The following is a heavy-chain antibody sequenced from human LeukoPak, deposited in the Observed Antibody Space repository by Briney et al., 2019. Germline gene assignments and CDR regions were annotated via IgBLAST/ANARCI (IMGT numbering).Heavy chain of an antibody. CDR1: GFTFSSYW. V-gene: IGHV3-7*01. CDR2: IKQDGSEK. J-gene: IGHJ6*02. CDR3: ARDKYYYGSGSWRYYYYGMDV. Sequence: GGSLRLSRAASGFTFSSYWMSWVRQAPGKGLQWVANIKQDGSEKYYVDSVKGRFTISRDNAKNSLYLQMNSLRAEDTAVYYCARDKYYYGSGSWRYYYYGMDVWGQGTTVTVSS. D-gene: IGHD3-10*01.